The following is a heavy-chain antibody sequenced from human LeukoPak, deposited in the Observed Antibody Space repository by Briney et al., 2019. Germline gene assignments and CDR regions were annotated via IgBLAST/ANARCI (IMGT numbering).Heavy chain of an antibody. CDR2: IRSKTYGGTT. Sequence: GGSLRLSCTASGFTFGDYAMSWVRQAPGKELEWVGLIRSKTYGGTTESAASVKGRFTISRDDSKSIAYLQMNSLKTDDTAVYYCLRTTFSSKYYLDYWGQGTLVTVSS. J-gene: IGHJ4*02. CDR3: LRTTFSSKYYLDY. CDR1: GFTFGDYA. V-gene: IGHV3-49*04. D-gene: IGHD1-1*01.